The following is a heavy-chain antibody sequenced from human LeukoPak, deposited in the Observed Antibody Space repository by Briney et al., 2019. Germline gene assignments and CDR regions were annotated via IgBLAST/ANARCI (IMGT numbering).Heavy chain of an antibody. CDR3: ARGVYDSSGYYLIHFDY. D-gene: IGHD3-22*01. V-gene: IGHV4-31*03. CDR2: IYYSGST. J-gene: IGHJ4*02. Sequence: SETLSLTCTVSGGSISSGGYYWSWIRQHPGKGLEWIGYIYYSGSTYYNPSLKSRVTISVDTSKNQFSLKLSSVTAADTAVYYCARGVYDSSGYYLIHFDYWGQGTLVTVSS. CDR1: GGSISSGGYY.